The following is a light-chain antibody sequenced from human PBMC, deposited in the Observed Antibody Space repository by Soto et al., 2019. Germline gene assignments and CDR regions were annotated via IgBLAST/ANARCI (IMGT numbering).Light chain of an antibody. Sequence: QSVLTQPASVSGSPGQSITISCTGTGSDVGGYNFVSWYQQHPGKAPKFIIYDVASRPSGVSNRFPGSKSGNTASLTISGLQAEDEADYYCSSYTSAGTYVFGAGTKVTVL. V-gene: IGLV2-14*03. CDR1: GSDVGGYNF. CDR2: DVA. J-gene: IGLJ1*01. CDR3: SSYTSAGTYV.